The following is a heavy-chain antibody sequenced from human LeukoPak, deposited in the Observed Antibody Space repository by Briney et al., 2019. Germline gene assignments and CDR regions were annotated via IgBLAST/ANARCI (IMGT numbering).Heavy chain of an antibody. CDR1: SGSISSDNYY. CDR2: IYTTGST. J-gene: IGHJ5*02. V-gene: IGHV4-61*02. Sequence: SQTLSLTCTVSSGSISSDNYYWNWIRQPAGKGLEWIGRIYTTGSTTYSPSLKSRVTISVDTSKNQFSLKLSSVTAADTAVYYCARIPSPGWFDPWGQGTLVTVSS. CDR3: ARIPSPGWFDP.